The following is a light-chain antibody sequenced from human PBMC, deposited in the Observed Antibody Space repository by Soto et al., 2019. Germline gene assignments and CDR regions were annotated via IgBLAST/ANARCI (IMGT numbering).Light chain of an antibody. CDR1: QSVSSY. Sequence: DIVLTQSPVTLSLSPGERATLSCRASQSVSSYLAWYQQKPGQAPRLLIYDASNRATGIPARFSGSGSGTDFTLTISSLQSEDFAVYYCQQRSSWPLTFGGGTKVDIK. V-gene: IGKV3-11*01. CDR3: QQRSSWPLT. J-gene: IGKJ4*01. CDR2: DAS.